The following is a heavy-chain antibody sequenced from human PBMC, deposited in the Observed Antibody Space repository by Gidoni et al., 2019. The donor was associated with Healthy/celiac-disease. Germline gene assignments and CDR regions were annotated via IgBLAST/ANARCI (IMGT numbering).Heavy chain of an antibody. CDR2: IYYSGST. CDR3: ARDHEGATRAFDI. D-gene: IGHD1-26*01. J-gene: IGHJ3*02. CDR1: GGSISSYY. Sequence: QVQLQESGPGLVKPSETLSLTCTVSGGSISSYYWSWIRQPPGKGLEWIGYIYYSGSTNYNPSLKSRVTISVDTSKNQFSLKLSSVTAADTAVYYCARDHEGATRAFDIWGQGTMVTVSS. V-gene: IGHV4-59*01.